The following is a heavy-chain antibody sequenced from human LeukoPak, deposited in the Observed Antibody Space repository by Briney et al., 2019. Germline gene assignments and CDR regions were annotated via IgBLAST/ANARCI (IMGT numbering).Heavy chain of an antibody. Sequence: KPSQTLSLTCTVSGGSISSGDYSWSWIRQPPGKGLEWIGYIYYSGSTYYNPSLKSRVTISVDTSKNQFSLKLSSVTAADTAVYYCTLTRRAFTFATDQYGMDVWGQGTTVTVSS. CDR2: IYYSGST. V-gene: IGHV4-30-4*01. CDR1: GGSISSGDYS. CDR3: TLTRRAFTFATDQYGMDV. J-gene: IGHJ6*02. D-gene: IGHD2-2*01.